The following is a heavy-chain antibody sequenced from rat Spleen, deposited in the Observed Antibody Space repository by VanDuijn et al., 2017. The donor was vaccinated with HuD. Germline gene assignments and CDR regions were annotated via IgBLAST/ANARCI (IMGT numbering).Heavy chain of an antibody. D-gene: IGHD1-9*01. V-gene: IGHV5-25*01. Sequence: EVQLVESGGGLVQPGRSLKLSCAASGFTFSNFDMAWVRQAPTKGLEWVTSISPSGVTYYRDSGKGRFTVSRENAESTLYLLMDSLRSEDTATYYCARRHYGYTDYFDYWGQGVMVTVSS. J-gene: IGHJ2*01. CDR1: GFTFSNFD. CDR2: ISPSGVT. CDR3: ARRHYGYTDYFDY.